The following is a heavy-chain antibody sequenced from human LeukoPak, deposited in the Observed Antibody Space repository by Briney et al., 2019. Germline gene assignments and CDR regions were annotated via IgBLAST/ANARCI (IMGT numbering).Heavy chain of an antibody. V-gene: IGHV4-30-2*01. CDR2: IYHSGST. CDR1: GGSISSGGYS. CDR3: ARGGYGGAPDY. Sequence: SQTLSLTCAVSGGSISSGGYSWSWIRQPPGKGLEWIGYIYHSGSTYYNPSLKSRVTISVDRSKNQFSLKLSSVTAADTAVYYCARGGYGGAPDYWGQGTLVTVSS. J-gene: IGHJ4*02. D-gene: IGHD1-26*01.